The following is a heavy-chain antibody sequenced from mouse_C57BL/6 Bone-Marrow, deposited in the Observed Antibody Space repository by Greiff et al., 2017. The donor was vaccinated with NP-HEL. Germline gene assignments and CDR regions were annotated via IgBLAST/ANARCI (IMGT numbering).Heavy chain of an antibody. CDR3: ARWFIPWYFDY. D-gene: IGHD1-1*01. V-gene: IGHV1-81*01. CDR1: GYTFTSYG. J-gene: IGHJ2*01. CDR2: IYPRSGNT. Sequence: VKLQESGAELARPGASVKLSCKASGYTFTSYGISWVKQRTGQGLEWIGEIYPRSGNTYYNEKFKGKATLTADKSSSTAYMELRSLTSEDSAVYFCARWFIPWYFDYWGQGTTLTVSS.